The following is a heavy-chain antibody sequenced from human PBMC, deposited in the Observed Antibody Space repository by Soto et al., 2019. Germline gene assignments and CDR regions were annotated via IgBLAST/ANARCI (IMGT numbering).Heavy chain of an antibody. CDR1: GLTFSSYG. Sequence: GGSLRPSCAAPGLTFSSYGMHWVRQAPGKGLKWVAVITYSGSNKYYADSVKGRFTISRDNAKNSLYLQMNSLRAEDTAVYYCAITRRDGYNNYYYYYGMDVWGQGTTVTVSS. V-gene: IGHV3-30*03. CDR3: AITRRDGYNNYYYYYGMDV. D-gene: IGHD5-12*01. CDR2: ITYSGSNK. J-gene: IGHJ6*02.